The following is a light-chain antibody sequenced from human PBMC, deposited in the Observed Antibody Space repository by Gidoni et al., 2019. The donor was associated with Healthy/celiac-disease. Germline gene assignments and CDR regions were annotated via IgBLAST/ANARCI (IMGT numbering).Light chain of an antibody. J-gene: IGLJ3*02. CDR1: SSNIGSNT. V-gene: IGLV1-44*01. CDR2: SNN. CDR3: AACDDSLKGV. Sequence: QSVLTQPPSASGTPGQRVTISFSGSSSNIGSNTVNWYQQLPGTAPKLLIYSNNPRPSGVPDLFSGSKSGTSASLAISGLQSEDEADYYCAACDDSLKGVFGGGTKLTVL.